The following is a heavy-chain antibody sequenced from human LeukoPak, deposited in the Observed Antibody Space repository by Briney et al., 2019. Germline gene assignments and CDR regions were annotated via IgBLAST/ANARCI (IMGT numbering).Heavy chain of an antibody. CDR3: AKGGKTIMCPTSCYDY. D-gene: IGHD2-2*01. CDR1: GFTFSSYG. Sequence: GRSLRLSCAASGFTFSSYGMHWVRQAPGKGLEWVAVIWYDGNNKYYADSVKGRFTISRVNSKNTLYLQMNSLRAEDTAVYYCAKGGKTIMCPTSCYDYWGQGTLVTVSS. J-gene: IGHJ4*02. CDR2: IWYDGNNK. V-gene: IGHV3-33*06.